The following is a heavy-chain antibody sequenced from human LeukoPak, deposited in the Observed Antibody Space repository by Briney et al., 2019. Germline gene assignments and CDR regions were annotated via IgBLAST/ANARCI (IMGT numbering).Heavy chain of an antibody. CDR3: ARGRNDYGDYGWFAP. D-gene: IGHD4-17*01. CDR1: GGSFSGYY. Sequence: SETLSPTCAVYGGSFSGYYWSWIRQPPGKGLEWGGEINHSGSTKHIPSPKSRVTIPVATSKHQFSLNLSSVTAAATAVYYCARGRNDYGDYGWFAPWGQGTLVTVSS. CDR2: INHSGST. V-gene: IGHV4-34*01. J-gene: IGHJ5*02.